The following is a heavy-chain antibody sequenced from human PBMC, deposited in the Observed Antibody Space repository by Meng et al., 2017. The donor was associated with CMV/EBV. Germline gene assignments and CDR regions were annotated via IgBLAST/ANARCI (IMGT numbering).Heavy chain of an antibody. V-gene: IGHV3-48*03. CDR1: GFTFSSYE. CDR2: ISSSGSTI. Sequence: GESLKISCAASGFTFSSYEMNWVRQAPGKGLEWVSYISSSGSTIYYADSVKGRFTISRDNAKNSLYLQMNSLRAEDTAAYYCAREDDILTGDYYYYYGMDVWGQGTTVTVSS. CDR3: AREDDILTGDYYYYYGMDV. J-gene: IGHJ6*02. D-gene: IGHD3-9*01.